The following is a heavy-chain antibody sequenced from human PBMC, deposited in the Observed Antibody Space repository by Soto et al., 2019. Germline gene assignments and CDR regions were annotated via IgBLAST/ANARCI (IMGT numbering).Heavy chain of an antibody. CDR1: GGSISSGTYT. D-gene: IGHD3-10*01. CDR3: ARDVAVRGAMGLFDP. J-gene: IGHJ5*02. Sequence: QLQLQESGSGLVKPSQTLSLTCAFSGGSISSGTYTWNWIRQPPGKGLEWIGFTYQSGSTFYNASLKGRVTITVDRSKNHFSLHLNSVPAADTAVYYCARDVAVRGAMGLFDPWGQGTLVTVSS. V-gene: IGHV4-30-2*01. CDR2: TYQSGST.